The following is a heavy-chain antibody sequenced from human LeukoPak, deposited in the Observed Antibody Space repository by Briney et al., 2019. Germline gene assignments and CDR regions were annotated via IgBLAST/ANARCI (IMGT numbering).Heavy chain of an antibody. CDR1: GYTLTELS. Sequence: ASVKVSCKVSGYTLTELSMHWVRQAPGKGLEWMGGFDPEDGETIYAQKFQGRVTMTEDTSTDTAYMELSSLRSEDTAVYYCAKWDGPSAGLDVWGQGTTVTVSS. D-gene: IGHD1-26*01. J-gene: IGHJ6*02. CDR2: FDPEDGET. V-gene: IGHV1-24*01. CDR3: AKWDGPSAGLDV.